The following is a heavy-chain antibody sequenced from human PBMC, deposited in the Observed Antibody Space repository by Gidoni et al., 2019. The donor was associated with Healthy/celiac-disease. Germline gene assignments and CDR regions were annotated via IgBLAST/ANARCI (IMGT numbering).Heavy chain of an antibody. Sequence: QVQLQESGPGLVKPSETLSLTCTVSGGSINSYYWSWVRQPPGKGLEWIGFIYYSGSTNYNPSLKSRVTISVDTSKNQFSLKLSSVTAADTAVYYCAREVTNYDFWGGYTDYWGQGTLVTVSS. J-gene: IGHJ4*02. CDR3: AREVTNYDFWGGYTDY. V-gene: IGHV4-59*01. CDR1: GGSINSYY. D-gene: IGHD3-3*01. CDR2: IYYSGST.